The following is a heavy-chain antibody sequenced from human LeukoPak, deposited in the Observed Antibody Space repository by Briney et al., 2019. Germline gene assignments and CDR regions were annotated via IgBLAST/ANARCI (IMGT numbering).Heavy chain of an antibody. CDR1: GFIFSSYS. CDR2: ISSSSNAI. CDR3: AKDVLGAMAYFDY. J-gene: IGHJ4*02. Sequence: GGSLRLSCAASGFIFSSYSMNWVRQAPGKGLEWVSYISSSSNAIYYADSVKGRFTISRDNAKNSLYLQMNSLRAEDTAVYYCAKDVLGAMAYFDYWGQGTLVTVSS. V-gene: IGHV3-48*01. D-gene: IGHD5-18*01.